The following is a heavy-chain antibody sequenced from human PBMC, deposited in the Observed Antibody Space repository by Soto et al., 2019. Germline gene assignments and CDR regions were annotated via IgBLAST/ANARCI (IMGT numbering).Heavy chain of an antibody. J-gene: IGHJ4*02. Sequence: EVQLRESGGGLVRPRGSLRLSCAASGFTFSNYVMSWVRQAPGKGLEWVAAISGSGDGIYYADSMKGRFTISRDNSKNALFLQLNSLRADDTAVYYCAKDRGQYYYGSGDFDYWGQGALVTVSS. V-gene: IGHV3-23*01. CDR2: ISGSGDGI. CDR3: AKDRGQYYYGSGDFDY. D-gene: IGHD3-10*01. CDR1: GFTFSNYV.